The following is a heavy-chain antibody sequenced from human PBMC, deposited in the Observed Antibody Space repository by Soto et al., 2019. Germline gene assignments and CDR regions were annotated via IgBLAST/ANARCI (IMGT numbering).Heavy chain of an antibody. CDR1: GGSISTDNW. Sequence: QVQLEESGPGLVKPSGTLSLTCAVSGGSISTDNWWSWVRQAPGKGLEWVGEIYHSGSTNYNPSLKSRLTISIDKSKDQFSLDVRSGTAADTAVYYCARGGRWLFDYWGQGTLVTVSS. V-gene: IGHV4-4*02. D-gene: IGHD5-12*01. CDR2: IYHSGST. J-gene: IGHJ4*02. CDR3: ARGGRWLFDY.